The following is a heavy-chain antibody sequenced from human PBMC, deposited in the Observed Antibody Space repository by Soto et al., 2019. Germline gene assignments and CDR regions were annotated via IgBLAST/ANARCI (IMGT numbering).Heavy chain of an antibody. CDR1: GYSFNSYW. Sequence: VESLKISCKGSGYSFNSYWIAWVRQAPGKGLEWMGIIYPGDSDTRYSPSFEGQVSISADESSSTAYLQWSSLKASDTAMYYCARMYGSGQWNWFDPWGQGTLVTVSS. V-gene: IGHV5-51*01. D-gene: IGHD3-10*01. CDR3: ARMYGSGQWNWFDP. J-gene: IGHJ5*02. CDR2: IYPGDSDT.